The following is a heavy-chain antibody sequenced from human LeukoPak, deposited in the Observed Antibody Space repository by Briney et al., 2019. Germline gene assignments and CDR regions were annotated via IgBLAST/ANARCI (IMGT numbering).Heavy chain of an antibody. CDR3: EGWERPFDY. V-gene: IGHV3-53*01. Sequence: GGSLRLSCAASGLTFSSYAMSWVRQAPGKGLEWVSVVYSDGKTCYADAVKGRFTISKDSSRNTLYLQMNSLRAEDTAVYYCEGWERPFDYWGQGTLVTVSP. J-gene: IGHJ4*02. CDR1: GLTFSSYA. CDR2: VYSDGKT. D-gene: IGHD1-26*01.